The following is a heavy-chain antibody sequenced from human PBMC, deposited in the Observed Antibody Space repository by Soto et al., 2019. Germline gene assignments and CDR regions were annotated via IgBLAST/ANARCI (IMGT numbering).Heavy chain of an antibody. V-gene: IGHV4-31*03. Sequence: SETLSLTCTVSGGSISSGGYYWSWIRQHPGKGLEWIGYIYYSGSTYYNPSLKSRVTISVDTSKNQFSLKLSSVTAADTAVYYCARDRSRWYAFDIWGQGTMVTVSS. CDR1: GGSISSGGYY. J-gene: IGHJ3*02. CDR3: ARDRSRWYAFDI. CDR2: IYYSGST. D-gene: IGHD6-13*01.